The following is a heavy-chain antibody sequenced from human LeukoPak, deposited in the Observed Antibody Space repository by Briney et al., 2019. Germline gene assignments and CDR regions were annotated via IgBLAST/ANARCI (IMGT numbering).Heavy chain of an antibody. Sequence: SETLSLTCTVSGYSISSGYYWGWIRQPPGKGLEWIGSIYHSGSTYYNPFLKSRVTISVDTSKNQFSLKLSSVTAADTAVYYCARSPLRVYDSSGYYLYFDYWGQGTLVTVSS. J-gene: IGHJ4*02. D-gene: IGHD3-22*01. CDR2: IYHSGST. CDR3: ARSPLRVYDSSGYYLYFDY. V-gene: IGHV4-38-2*02. CDR1: GYSISSGYY.